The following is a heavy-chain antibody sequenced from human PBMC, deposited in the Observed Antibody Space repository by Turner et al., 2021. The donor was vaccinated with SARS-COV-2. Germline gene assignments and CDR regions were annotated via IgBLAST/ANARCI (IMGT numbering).Heavy chain of an antibody. V-gene: IGHV1-24*01. J-gene: IGHJ6*02. CDR3: ATVFAVAGLSYGMDV. D-gene: IGHD6-19*01. Sequence: QVQLVQSGAEVKKPGASVKVSCKVSGYTLIELSMHWVRQAPGKGLEWMGGFAPEEVETIYAQKFQGRVTMTEDTSTDTAYMELSSLRSEETAVYYCATVFAVAGLSYGMDVWGQGTTVTVSS. CDR1: GYTLIELS. CDR2: FAPEEVET.